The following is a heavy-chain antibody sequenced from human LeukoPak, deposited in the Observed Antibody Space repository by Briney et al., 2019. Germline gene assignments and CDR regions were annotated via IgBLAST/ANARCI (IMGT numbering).Heavy chain of an antibody. J-gene: IGHJ3*01. V-gene: IGHV3-21*01. CDR3: VRYTSSSGGDAFDV. CDR1: GFTFSSYN. CDR2: ISSTGTYI. D-gene: IGHD6-6*01. Sequence: GESLRLSCAASGFTFSSYNMSWVRQAPGKGLEWVSSISSTGTYIYHTDSVKGRFTISRDNAKNSLYLQMDSLRAEDTAVYYCVRYTSSSGGDAFDVWGQGTLVTVSS.